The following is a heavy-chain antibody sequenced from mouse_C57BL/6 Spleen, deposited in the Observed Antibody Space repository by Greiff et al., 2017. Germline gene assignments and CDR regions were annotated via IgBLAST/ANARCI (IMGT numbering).Heavy chain of an antibody. Sequence: VQLKQSVAELVRPGASVKLSCTASGFNIKNTYMHWVKQRPEQGLEWIGRIDPANGNTKYAPKFQGKATITADTSSNTAYLQLSSLTSEDTAIYDCARLSDYDEGYYAMDYWGQGTSVTVSS. CDR2: IDPANGNT. J-gene: IGHJ4*01. CDR3: ARLSDYDEGYYAMDY. D-gene: IGHD2-4*01. V-gene: IGHV14-3*01. CDR1: GFNIKNTY.